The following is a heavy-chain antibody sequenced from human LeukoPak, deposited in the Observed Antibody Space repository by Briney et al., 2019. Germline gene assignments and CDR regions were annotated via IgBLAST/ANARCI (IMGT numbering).Heavy chain of an antibody. D-gene: IGHD3-22*01. CDR2: IYPGDSDT. CDR3: AKQDTSGYYGLDF. J-gene: IGHJ4*02. V-gene: IGHV5-51*01. CDR1: GYSFSSYW. Sequence: HGESLKISCKGSGYSFSSYWISWVRQMPGKGLEWMGIIYPGDSDTTYSPSFQGQVTISADKSISTAYLQWSSLKASDTAMYYCAKQDTSGYYGLDFWGQGTLVTVSS.